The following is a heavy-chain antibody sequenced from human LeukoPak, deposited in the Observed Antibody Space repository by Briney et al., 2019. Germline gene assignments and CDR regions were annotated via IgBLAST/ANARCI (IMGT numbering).Heavy chain of an antibody. CDR3: ARAGLLTGYYRGSDYYYSYMDV. Sequence: ASVKVSCKASGYTFTSYYMHWVRQAPGQGLEWMGIINPSGGSISYAQKFQGRVTMTRDMSTSTVYMELSSLRSEDTAVYYCARAGLLTGYYRGSDYYYSYMDVWGKGTTVTVSS. J-gene: IGHJ6*03. V-gene: IGHV1-46*01. CDR2: INPSGGSI. D-gene: IGHD3-9*01. CDR1: GYTFTSYY.